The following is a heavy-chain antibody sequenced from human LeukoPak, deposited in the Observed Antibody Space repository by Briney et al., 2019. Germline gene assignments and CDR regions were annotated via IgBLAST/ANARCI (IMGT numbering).Heavy chain of an antibody. J-gene: IGHJ4*02. V-gene: IGHV3-30*03. CDR2: ISYDGSNK. CDR3: ARGPLDPLYDSSGYYGLYFDY. D-gene: IGHD3-22*01. CDR1: GFTFNSFG. Sequence: PGRSLRLSCAASGFTFNSFGMHWVRQAPGKGLEWVAVISYDGSNKYFADSVKGRFTISRDNSKNALYLQMNSLRAEDTAVYYCARGPLDPLYDSSGYYGLYFDYWGQGTLVTVSS.